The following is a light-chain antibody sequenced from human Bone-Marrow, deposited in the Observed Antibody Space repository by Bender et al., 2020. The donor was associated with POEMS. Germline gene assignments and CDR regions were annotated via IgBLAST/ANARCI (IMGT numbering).Light chain of an antibody. CDR3: HSADTSNTII. V-gene: IGLV4-69*01. CDR1: SEHPTYA. J-gene: IGLJ2*01. CDR2: LNSDGSH. Sequence: VLTQSPSASASLGASVKLICTLSSEHPTYAIAWHQQQPQKGPRFLMKLNSDGSHSRGDGIPDRFSGSSSGTTATLTISGVQAEDESDYYCHSADTSNTIIFGGGTKLTVL.